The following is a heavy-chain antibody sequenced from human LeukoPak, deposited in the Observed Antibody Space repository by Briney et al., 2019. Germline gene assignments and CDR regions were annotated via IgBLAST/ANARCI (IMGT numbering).Heavy chain of an antibody. CDR3: ARGRRDGYTGYFDY. J-gene: IGHJ4*02. V-gene: IGHV4-34*01. D-gene: IGHD5-24*01. Sequence: SETLSLTCAVYGGSFSGYYWSWIRQPPGKGLEWIGEINHSGSTNYNPSLKSRVTISVDTSKNQFSLKLSSVTAADTAVYYYARGRRDGYTGYFDYWGQGTLVTVSS. CDR2: INHSGST. CDR1: GGSFSGYY.